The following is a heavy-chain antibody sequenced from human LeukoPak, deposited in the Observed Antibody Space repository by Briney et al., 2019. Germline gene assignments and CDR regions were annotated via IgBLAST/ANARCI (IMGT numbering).Heavy chain of an antibody. CDR2: IFGRGGSA. Sequence: GGSLRLSCAASGFTFGSYAMYWVRQAPGKGLEWVSGIFGRGGSAHYADSVKGRFTISRDNSKNTVYLQMDSQRAEDTATYYCAKTTTGYSSGRYPAWPIDYWGQGTLVTVSS. V-gene: IGHV3-23*01. D-gene: IGHD2-15*01. J-gene: IGHJ4*02. CDR1: GFTFGSYA. CDR3: AKTTTGYSSGRYPAWPIDY.